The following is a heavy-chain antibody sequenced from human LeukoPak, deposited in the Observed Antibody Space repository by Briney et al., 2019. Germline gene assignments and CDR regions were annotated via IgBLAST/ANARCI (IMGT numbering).Heavy chain of an antibody. CDR1: GFTFSSYA. D-gene: IGHD2-21*02. Sequence: GGSLRLSCAASGFTFSSYAMSWVRQAPGKGLEWVSGMSYSGGSTYYADSVKGRFIISRDNSKNTLYLQMNSLRAEDTAVYYCATDPYCGGDCYYDHWGQGTLVAVSS. CDR3: ATDPYCGGDCYYDH. CDR2: MSYSGGST. J-gene: IGHJ4*02. V-gene: IGHV3-23*01.